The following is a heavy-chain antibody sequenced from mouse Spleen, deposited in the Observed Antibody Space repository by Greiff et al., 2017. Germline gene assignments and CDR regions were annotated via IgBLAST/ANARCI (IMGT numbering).Heavy chain of an antibody. CDR2: IRLKSDNYAT. CDR1: GFTFSNYW. Sequence: EVMLVESGGGLVQPGGSMKLSCVASGFTFSNYWMNWVRQSPEKGLEWVAQIRLKSDNYATHYAESVKGRFTISRDDSKSSVYLQMNNLRAEDTEIYYCTKLLVPYFDYWGQGTTLTVSS. CDR3: TKLLVPYFDY. D-gene: IGHD2-14*01. V-gene: IGHV6-3*01. J-gene: IGHJ2*01.